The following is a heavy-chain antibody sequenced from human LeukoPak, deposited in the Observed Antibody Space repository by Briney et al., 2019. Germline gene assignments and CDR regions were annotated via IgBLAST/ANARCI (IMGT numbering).Heavy chain of an antibody. J-gene: IGHJ4*02. Sequence: GGSLSLSCAASGFTFSSYGMHWVRQAPGRGLGGGAIIWYDGSNRYYADSVKGRFTISRDNSKNTLYLQMNSLRAEDTAVYYCARNWGDHFDWLHDYWGQGTLVTVSS. D-gene: IGHD3-9*01. CDR2: IWYDGSNR. V-gene: IGHV3-33*01. CDR1: GFTFSSYG. CDR3: ARNWGDHFDWLHDY.